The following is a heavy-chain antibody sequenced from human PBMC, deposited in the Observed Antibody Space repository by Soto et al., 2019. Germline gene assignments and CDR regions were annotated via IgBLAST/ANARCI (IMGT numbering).Heavy chain of an antibody. V-gene: IGHV3-30*03. Sequence: QVQLVESGGGVVQPGRSLRLSCAASGFTFSSYGMHWVRQAPGKGLEWVAVISYDGSNKYYADSVKGRFTISRDNSKNTLYLQMNSLRAEDTGVYYCAGQNYDFWSGYLNYYGMDVWGQGTTVTVSS. CDR2: ISYDGSNK. J-gene: IGHJ6*02. CDR3: AGQNYDFWSGYLNYYGMDV. CDR1: GFTFSSYG. D-gene: IGHD3-3*01.